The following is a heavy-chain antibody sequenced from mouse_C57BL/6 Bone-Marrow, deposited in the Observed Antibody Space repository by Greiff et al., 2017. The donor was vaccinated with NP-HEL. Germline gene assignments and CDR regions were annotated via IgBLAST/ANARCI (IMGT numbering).Heavy chain of an antibody. J-gene: IGHJ4*01. CDR2: INPNNGGT. D-gene: IGHD2-2*01. CDR3: ARFGYDKDYYAMDY. Sequence: EVQRVESGPELVKPGASVKIPCKASGYTFTDYNMDWVKQSHGKSLEWIGDINPNNGGTIYNQKFKGKATLTVDKSSSTAYMELRSLTSEDTAVYYCARFGYDKDYYAMDYWGQGTSVTVSS. V-gene: IGHV1-18*01. CDR1: GYTFTDYN.